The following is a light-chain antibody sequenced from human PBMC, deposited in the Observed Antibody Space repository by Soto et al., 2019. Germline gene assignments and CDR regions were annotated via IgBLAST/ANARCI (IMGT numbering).Light chain of an antibody. V-gene: IGKV1-5*03. CDR2: KAS. CDR3: RENSDHCT. Sequence: DIQMTQSPSTLSASVGDRVTITCRASQSISNWLAWYQQKPGTAPNLLIYKASTLQSGVPSRLSGSGSGTEFTLTISSLQPYVSTTSASRENSDHCTFGQRTKLEIK. J-gene: IGKJ1*01. CDR1: QSISNW.